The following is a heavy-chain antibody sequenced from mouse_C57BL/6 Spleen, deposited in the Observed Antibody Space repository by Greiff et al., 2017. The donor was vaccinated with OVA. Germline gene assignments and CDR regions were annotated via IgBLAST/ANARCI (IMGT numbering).Heavy chain of an antibody. J-gene: IGHJ2*01. CDR2: ISSGGSYT. CDR3: ARQPDY. CDR1: GFTFSSYG. Sequence: EVKLMESGGDLVKPGGSLKLSCAASGFTFSSYGMSWARQTPDKRLEWVATISSGGSYTYYPDSVKGRFTISRDNAKNTLYLQMSSLKSEDTAMYYCARQPDYWGQGTTLTVSS. V-gene: IGHV5-6*01.